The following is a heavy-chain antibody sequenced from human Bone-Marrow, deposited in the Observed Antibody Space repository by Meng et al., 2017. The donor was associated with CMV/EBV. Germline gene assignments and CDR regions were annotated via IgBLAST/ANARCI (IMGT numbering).Heavy chain of an antibody. J-gene: IGHJ5*02. V-gene: IGHV5-51*01. Sequence: NVSCKGSGYSFTSYWIGWVRQMPGKGLEWMGIIYPGDSDTRYGPSFQGQVTISADKSISTTYLQWSSLKASDTAMYYCVVGPAASLNWFDPCGQGTLVIASS. CDR2: IYPGDSDT. D-gene: IGHD2-2*01. CDR1: GYSFTSYW. CDR3: VVGPAASLNWFDP.